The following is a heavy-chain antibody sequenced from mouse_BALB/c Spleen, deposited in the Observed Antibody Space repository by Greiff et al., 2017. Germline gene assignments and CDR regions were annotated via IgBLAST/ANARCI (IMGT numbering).Heavy chain of an antibody. J-gene: IGHJ4*01. Sequence: VMLVESGAELVRPGTSVKLSCKASGYAFPNYLIEWVKQRPGQGLEWIGVINPGSGGTNYNEKFKGKATLTADKSSSTAYMQLSSLTSDDSAVYFCARSYYGNSDAMDYWGQGTSVTVSS. CDR1: GYAFPNYL. CDR2: INPGSGGT. V-gene: IGHV1-54*03. D-gene: IGHD2-10*01. CDR3: ARSYYGNSDAMDY.